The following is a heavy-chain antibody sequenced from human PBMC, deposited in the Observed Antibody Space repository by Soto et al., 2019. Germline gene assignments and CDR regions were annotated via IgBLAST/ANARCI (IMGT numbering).Heavy chain of an antibody. CDR3: ASKKGYCILSVCFPPNRLDL. D-gene: IGHD2-15*01. Sequence: QVQLQESGPGLVKPSQTLSLTCSVSVGSVTSIDFYWSWLRQPPGKGLEWIGYIYSSENSYYGPSLGSCVAISLDPSKNLSSLRLTSVTAADTAVYYCASKKGYCILSVCFPPNRLDLWGPGILVTVSS. CDR1: VGSVTSIDFY. J-gene: IGHJ4*02. CDR2: IYSSENS. V-gene: IGHV4-30-4*01.